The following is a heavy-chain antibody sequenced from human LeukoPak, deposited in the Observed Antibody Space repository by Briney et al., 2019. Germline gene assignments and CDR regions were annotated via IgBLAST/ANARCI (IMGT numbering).Heavy chain of an antibody. J-gene: IGHJ4*02. CDR1: GFTFSKFS. V-gene: IGHV3-74*01. D-gene: IGHD2-15*01. CDR3: ARDWFGYCSGGSCYSFDY. Sequence: GGSLRLSCAASGFTFSKFSMHWVRQAPGKGLVWVSRVNSDGSSTSYADSVKGRFTISRDNAKNTVYLQMNSLRAEDTAVYYCARDWFGYCSGGSCYSFDYWGQGTLVTVSS. CDR2: VNSDGSST.